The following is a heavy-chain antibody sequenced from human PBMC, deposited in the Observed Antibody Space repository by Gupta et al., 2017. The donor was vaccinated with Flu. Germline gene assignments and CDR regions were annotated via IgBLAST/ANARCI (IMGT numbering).Heavy chain of an antibody. CDR2: ISGSGTTK. J-gene: IGHJ4*02. Sequence: RQVPGKGLEWLSYISGSGTTKYYADSVKGRFTISRDNAKNSLYLQMNSLRVEDTAVYYCASYYYDSSDTHFWGQGTLVTVSS. D-gene: IGHD3-22*01. V-gene: IGHV3-48*01. CDR3: ASYYYDSSDTHF.